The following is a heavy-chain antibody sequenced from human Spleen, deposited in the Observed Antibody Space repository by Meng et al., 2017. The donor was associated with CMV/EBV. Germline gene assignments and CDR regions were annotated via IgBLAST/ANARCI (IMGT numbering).Heavy chain of an antibody. D-gene: IGHD5-12*01. Sequence: GESLKISCKTSGYNFANYWIAWVRQMPGKGLEWMGIIYPGDSVTKYSPSFEGQVTISADRSINTAYLQWSSLKASDTAIYYCARGGDGNTVAPDYWGQGTLVTVSS. CDR3: ARGGDGNTVAPDY. CDR2: IYPGDSVT. V-gene: IGHV5-51*01. J-gene: IGHJ4*02. CDR1: GYNFANYW.